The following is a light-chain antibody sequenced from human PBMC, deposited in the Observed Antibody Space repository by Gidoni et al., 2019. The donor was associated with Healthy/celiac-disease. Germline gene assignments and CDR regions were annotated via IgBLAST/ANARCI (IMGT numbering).Light chain of an antibody. CDR3: QQDNNWPPWT. J-gene: IGKJ1*01. CDR1: QSVSSN. CDR2: GAS. Sequence: EIVMTQSPATLSVSPGERATLSCRASQSVSSNLAWYQQKPGQAPRLLIYGASTRATGIPASFSGSGSGTEFTLTISSLQSEDFAVYYCQQDNNWPPWTFGQGTKVKSN. V-gene: IGKV3-15*01.